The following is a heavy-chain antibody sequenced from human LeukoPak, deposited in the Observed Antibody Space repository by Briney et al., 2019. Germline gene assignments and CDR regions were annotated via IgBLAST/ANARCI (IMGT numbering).Heavy chain of an antibody. V-gene: IGHV3-30-3*01. CDR1: GFTFSSYA. CDR2: ISYDGSNK. J-gene: IGHJ6*02. D-gene: IGHD2-21*02. CDR3: ARDGDRCGGDCYWSYYYYGMDV. Sequence: GGSLRLSCAASGFTFSSYAMHWVRKAPGKGLGWVAVISYDGSNKYSADSVKGRFTISRDNSKNTLYLQMNSLRAEDTAVYYCARDGDRCGGDCYWSYYYYGMDVWGQGTTVTVSS.